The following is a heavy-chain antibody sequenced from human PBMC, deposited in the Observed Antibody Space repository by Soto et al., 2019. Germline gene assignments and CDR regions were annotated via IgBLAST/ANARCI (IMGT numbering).Heavy chain of an antibody. CDR2: IRSKAYGGTT. V-gene: IGHV3-49*03. CDR3: TTVEGIAAAGSSLSFDI. J-gene: IGHJ3*02. D-gene: IGHD6-13*01. Sequence: GGSLRLSCTASGFTFGDYAMSWFRQAPGKGLEWVGFIRSKAYGGTTEYAASVKGRFTISRDDSKSIAYLQMNSLKTEDTAVYYCTTVEGIAAAGSSLSFDIWGQGTMVTVSS. CDR1: GFTFGDYA.